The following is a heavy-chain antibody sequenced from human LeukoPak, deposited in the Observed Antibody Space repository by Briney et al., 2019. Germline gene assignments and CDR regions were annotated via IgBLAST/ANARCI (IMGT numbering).Heavy chain of an antibody. V-gene: IGHV4-34*01. CDR1: GGSFSGYY. Sequence: SETLSLTCAVYGGSFSGYYWSWIRQPPGKGLEWIGEINHSGSTNYNPSLKSRVTISVDTSKNQFSLKLSSVTAADTAVYYCARCSTYYYDSGGYYEDYWGQGTLVTVSS. J-gene: IGHJ4*02. CDR2: INHSGST. D-gene: IGHD3-22*01. CDR3: ARCSTYYYDSGGYYEDY.